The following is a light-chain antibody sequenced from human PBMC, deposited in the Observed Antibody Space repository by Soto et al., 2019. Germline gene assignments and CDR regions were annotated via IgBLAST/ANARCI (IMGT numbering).Light chain of an antibody. V-gene: IGLV2-14*01. J-gene: IGLJ2*01. CDR3: SSYTSSSTLDVV. CDR2: DVS. CDR1: SSDVGGYNY. Sequence: QSALTQPASVSGSPGQSITISCTGTSSDVGGYNYVSWYQQHPGKAPKLMIYDVSNRPSGVSNRFSGSNSGNTASLTISGLQDDDEADYYCSSYTSSSTLDVVFGGGTKLTVL.